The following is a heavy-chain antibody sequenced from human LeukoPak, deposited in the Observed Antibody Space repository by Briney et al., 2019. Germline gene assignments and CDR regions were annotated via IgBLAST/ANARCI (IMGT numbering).Heavy chain of an antibody. V-gene: IGHV3-33*08. CDR3: ARGPQYCSSTSCYSRKFDP. J-gene: IGHJ5*02. CDR1: EFTFSSYA. Sequence: GGSLRLSCAASEFTFSSYAMSWVRQAPGKGLEWVAVIWYDGSNKYYAGSVKGRFAISRDNSKNTLYLQMNSLRAEDTAVYYCARGPQYCSSTSCYSRKFDPWGQGTLVTVSS. D-gene: IGHD2-2*01. CDR2: IWYDGSNK.